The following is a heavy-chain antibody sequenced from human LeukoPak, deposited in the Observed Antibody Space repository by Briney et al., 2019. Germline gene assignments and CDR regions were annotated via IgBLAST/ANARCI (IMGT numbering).Heavy chain of an antibody. CDR2: FDPDDGET. CDR1: VYTLTELP. CDR3: ATGTSGSYYVGIVRPIDY. J-gene: IGHJ4*02. V-gene: IGHV1-24*01. Sequence: ASVTVSFKVSVYTLTELPIHWVRQAPGKGREWMGGFDPDDGETVYAQMFQGRVTMTEDTSSDTASMELSSLRSEDTDVYYCATGTSGSYYVGIVRPIDYWGQGTLVTVSS. D-gene: IGHD1-26*01.